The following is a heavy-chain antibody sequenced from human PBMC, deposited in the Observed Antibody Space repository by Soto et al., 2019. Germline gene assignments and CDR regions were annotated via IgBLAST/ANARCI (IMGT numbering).Heavy chain of an antibody. Sequence: PGGSLRLSCAASGFTFSSYGMHWVRQAPGKGLEWVAVIWYDGSNKYYADSVKGRFTISRDNSKNTLYLQMNSLRAEDTAVYYCARDSDGDYLRGYYYYYMDVWGKGTTVTVSS. V-gene: IGHV3-33*01. CDR1: GFTFSSYG. CDR3: ARDSDGDYLRGYYYYYMDV. J-gene: IGHJ6*03. CDR2: IWYDGSNK. D-gene: IGHD4-17*01.